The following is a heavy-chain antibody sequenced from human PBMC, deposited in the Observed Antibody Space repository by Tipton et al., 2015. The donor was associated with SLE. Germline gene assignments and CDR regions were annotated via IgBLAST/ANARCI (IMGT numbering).Heavy chain of an antibody. V-gene: IGHV4-38-2*02. CDR1: GYSISSGYY. CDR3: ARDPGVGGGY. Sequence: TLSLTCTVSGYSISSGYYWGWIRQPPGKGLEWIGSIYYSGSTYYNPSLKSRVTISVDTSKNQFSLKLSSVTAADTAVYYCARDPGVGGGYWGQGTLVTVSS. CDR2: IYYSGST. D-gene: IGHD2-15*01. J-gene: IGHJ4*02.